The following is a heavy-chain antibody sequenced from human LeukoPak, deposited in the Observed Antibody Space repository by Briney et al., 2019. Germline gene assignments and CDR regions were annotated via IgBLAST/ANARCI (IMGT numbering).Heavy chain of an antibody. CDR1: GGSVSSGSYY. CDR3: ARGGLELPDY. D-gene: IGHD1-26*01. Sequence: ESSETLSLTCTVSGGSVSSGSYYWSWIRQPPGKGLEWIGYIYCSGSTNYNPSLKSRVTISVDTSKNQFSLKLSSVTAADTAVYYCARGGLELPDYWGQGTLVTVSS. V-gene: IGHV4-61*01. CDR2: IYCSGST. J-gene: IGHJ4*02.